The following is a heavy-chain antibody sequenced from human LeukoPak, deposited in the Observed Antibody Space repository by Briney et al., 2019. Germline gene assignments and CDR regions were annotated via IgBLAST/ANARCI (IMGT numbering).Heavy chain of an antibody. CDR3: AKTGNPATGDY. CDR2: ISSSSRFI. Sequence: GGSLRLSCAASGFTFNSYSMNWFRQAPGKGLEWVSSISSSSRFIYYADSVKGRFTISRDNAKNTLYLQMNSLRAEDTAIYYCAKTGNPATGDYWGQGTLVTVSS. J-gene: IGHJ4*02. V-gene: IGHV3-21*04. CDR1: GFTFNSYS. D-gene: IGHD1-1*01.